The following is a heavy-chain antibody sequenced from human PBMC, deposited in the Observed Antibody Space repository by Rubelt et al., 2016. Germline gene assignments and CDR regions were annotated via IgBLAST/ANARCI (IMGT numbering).Heavy chain of an antibody. V-gene: IGHV3-9*01. Sequence: EVQLVESGGGLVQPGRSLRLSCAVSGFTIEKYAMHWVRQAPGKGLEWVSGISWNSGTIGYVDSVKGRFTISRDNAKISLYLQMNNLRAEDTAIYYCTRAIPPGWGMDVWGQGTTVIVSS. D-gene: IGHD2-15*01. CDR1: GFTIEKYA. J-gene: IGHJ6*02. CDR3: TRAIPPGWGMDV. CDR2: ISWNSGTI.